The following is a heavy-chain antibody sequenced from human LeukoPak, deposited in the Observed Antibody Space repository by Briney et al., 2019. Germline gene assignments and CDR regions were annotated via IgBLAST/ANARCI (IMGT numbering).Heavy chain of an antibody. Sequence: GSLRLSCVASGFTLSQYGMHWVRQAPGKGLEWVAFLRFDGGDQSYADSVKGRFTISRDNSKNTLYLQMNSLRAEDTAVYYCAKSVPAIRGEIDYWGQGTLVTVSS. J-gene: IGHJ4*02. CDR1: GFTLSQYG. CDR3: AKSVPAIRGEIDY. V-gene: IGHV3-30*02. D-gene: IGHD3-10*01. CDR2: LRFDGGDQ.